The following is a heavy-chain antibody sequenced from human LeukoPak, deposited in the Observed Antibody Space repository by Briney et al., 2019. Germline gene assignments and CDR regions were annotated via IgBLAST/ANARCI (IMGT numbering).Heavy chain of an antibody. V-gene: IGHV4-61*01. CDR2: IYYSGST. CDR1: GGSVSSGSYY. J-gene: IGHJ6*02. Sequence: ASETLSLTFTVSGGSVSSGSYYWSWIRQPPGKGLEWIGYIYYSGSTNYNPSLKSRVTISVDTSKNQFSLKLSSVTAADTAVYYCARDPPRGYGLDVWGPGITVTVS. CDR3: ARDPPRGYGLDV.